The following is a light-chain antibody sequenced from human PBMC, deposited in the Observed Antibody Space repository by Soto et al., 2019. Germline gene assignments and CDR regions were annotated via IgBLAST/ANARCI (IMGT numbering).Light chain of an antibody. CDR2: GIS. CDR1: QSVTSNY. J-gene: IGKJ1*01. Sequence: EVVMTQSPATLSVSPGERATLSCRASQSVTSNYLAWYQQKPGQAPRLLIYGISTRATGVPGRFSGSGSGTDFTLTISRLEPEDLAVYYCQQYTDWPLTFGQGTKVEVK. CDR3: QQYTDWPLT. V-gene: IGKV3-20*01.